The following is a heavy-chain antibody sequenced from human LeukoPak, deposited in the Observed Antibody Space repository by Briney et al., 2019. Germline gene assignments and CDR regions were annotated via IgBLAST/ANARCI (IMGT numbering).Heavy chain of an antibody. Sequence: TGGSLRLSCAASGFTFSSYAMNWFRQTPGKGLEWVSAISGSGGSTYYADSVKGRFTISRDNSKNTLYLQMNSLRVDDTAVYYCAREGLYYDDRAGYYGYWGQGTLVTVSS. D-gene: IGHD3-22*01. CDR3: AREGLYYDDRAGYYGY. CDR1: GFTFSSYA. CDR2: ISGSGGST. V-gene: IGHV3-23*01. J-gene: IGHJ4*02.